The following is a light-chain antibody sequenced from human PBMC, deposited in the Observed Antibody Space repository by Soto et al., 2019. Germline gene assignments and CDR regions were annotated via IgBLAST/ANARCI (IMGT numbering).Light chain of an antibody. CDR3: YSYTESNRGA. CDR1: SSDVGGYDY. CDR2: EVS. Sequence: QSVLTQPPSASGSPGQSVTISCTGTSSDVGGYDYVSWYQQHPGKAPKLMISEVSKRPSGVPDRFSGSKSGNTASLTVSGLRAEDEADYYCYSYTESNRGAXGTGTKAPS. V-gene: IGLV2-8*01. J-gene: IGLJ1*01.